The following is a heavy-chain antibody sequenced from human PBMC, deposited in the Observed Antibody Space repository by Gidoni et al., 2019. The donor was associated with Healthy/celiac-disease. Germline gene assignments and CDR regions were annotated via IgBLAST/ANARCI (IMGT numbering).Heavy chain of an antibody. CDR2: ISSSSSYI. V-gene: IGHV3-21*01. CDR1: GFTFSSYS. D-gene: IGHD2-15*01. CDR3: ARDWGYCSGGSCPYYYYYGMDV. J-gene: IGHJ6*02. Sequence: EVQLVESGGGMVKPGGSLRLPCPASGFTFSSYSMKWLRQAPGTGLEWVSSISSSSSYIYYADSGKGRFTISRDNAKNALYRKMNSLRAEDTAVYYCARDWGYCSGGSCPYYYYYGMDVWGQGTTVTVSS.